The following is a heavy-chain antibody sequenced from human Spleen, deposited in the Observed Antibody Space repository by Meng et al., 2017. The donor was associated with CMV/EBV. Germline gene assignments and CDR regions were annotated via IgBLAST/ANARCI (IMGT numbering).Heavy chain of an antibody. V-gene: IGHV3-21*03. J-gene: IGHJ4*02. CDR3: ARDLQDSSGYHGLDY. CDR1: GFIFSSYN. D-gene: IGHD3-22*01. Sequence: GESLKISCAASGFIFSSYNMNWVRQGPGEGLEWVSSISSSSNYIYYADSVKGRFTISRDNAKNSLYLQMESLGAEDTAVYYCARDLQDSSGYHGLDYWGQGTVVTVSS. CDR2: ISSSSNYI.